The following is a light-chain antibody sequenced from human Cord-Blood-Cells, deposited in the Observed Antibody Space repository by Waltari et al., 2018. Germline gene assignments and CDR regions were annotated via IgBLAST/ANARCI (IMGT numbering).Light chain of an antibody. CDR1: QDLSNY. CDR3: QQYDNLLTIT. V-gene: IGKV1-33*01. Sequence: DIQMTQSPSSLSASVGDRVTITCQASQDLSNYLNWYQQKPWKAPKLLIYDASNLETGVPSRFSGSGSGTDFTFTISSLQPEDIATYYCQQYDNLLTITFGQGTRLEIK. CDR2: DAS. J-gene: IGKJ5*01.